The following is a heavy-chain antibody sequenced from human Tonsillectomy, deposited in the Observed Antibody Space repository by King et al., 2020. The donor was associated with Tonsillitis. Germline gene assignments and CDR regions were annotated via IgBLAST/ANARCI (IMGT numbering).Heavy chain of an antibody. CDR1: GFRLGSFA. CDR3: ARDRYYYGGRLYWGGFDY. V-gene: IGHV3-30*04. J-gene: IGHJ4*02. D-gene: IGHD3-10*01. Sequence: VQLVESGGGVVQPGKSLRLSCAASGFRLGSFALHWVRQAPGKGLEWVAVISSDGRNKQYADSLKGRFSISRDNSQSTLYLQLDSLTTEDTAVYYCARDRYYYGGRLYWGGFDYGGQGTVVTVSS. CDR2: ISSDGRNK.